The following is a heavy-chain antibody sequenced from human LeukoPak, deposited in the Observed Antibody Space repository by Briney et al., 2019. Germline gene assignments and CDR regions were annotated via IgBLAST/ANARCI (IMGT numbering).Heavy chain of an antibody. CDR1: GFTFSGYS. V-gene: IGHV3-48*02. Sequence: GGSLRLSCAASGFTFSGYSMNWVRQAPGKGLEWVSYISSSSSAIYYADSVKGRFTMSRDNAKNSLYLQMNSLRDEDTAVYYCARDLRNPTTVTEGDYWGQGTLVTVSS. CDR2: ISSSSSAI. J-gene: IGHJ4*02. CDR3: ARDLRNPTTVTEGDY. D-gene: IGHD4-17*01.